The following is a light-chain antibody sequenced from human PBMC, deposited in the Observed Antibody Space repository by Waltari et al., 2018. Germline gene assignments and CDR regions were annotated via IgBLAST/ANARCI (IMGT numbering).Light chain of an antibody. J-gene: IGKJ1*01. Sequence: AIQMTQSPSSLSASVGDRFTITCRASQGIRNDLGWYQQKAGKAPKLLIYGASSLRSGVPSRFSGSGSGTEFTLTISSLQPEDFATYYCLQDYNYPWTFGQGTKVEIK. CDR1: QGIRND. CDR2: GAS. CDR3: LQDYNYPWT. V-gene: IGKV1-6*01.